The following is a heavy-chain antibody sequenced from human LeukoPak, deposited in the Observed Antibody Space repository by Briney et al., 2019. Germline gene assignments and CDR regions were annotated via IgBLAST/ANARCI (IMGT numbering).Heavy chain of an antibody. Sequence: ASVKVSCTASGGTFSSYAISWVRQAPGQGLEWMGGIIPIFGTANYAQKFQGRVTITADESTSTAYMELSSLRSEDTAVYYCASTHGEQQLEAFDIWGQGTMVTVSS. CDR1: GGTFSSYA. CDR3: ASTHGEQQLEAFDI. CDR2: IIPIFGTA. V-gene: IGHV1-69*13. J-gene: IGHJ3*02. D-gene: IGHD6-13*01.